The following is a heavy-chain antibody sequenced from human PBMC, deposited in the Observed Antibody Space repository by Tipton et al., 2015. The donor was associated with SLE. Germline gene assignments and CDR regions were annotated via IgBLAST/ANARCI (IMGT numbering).Heavy chain of an antibody. Sequence: TLSLTCTVSGGSISNDDYSWSWIRQHPGKGLEWLGYIQYSGITYYNPSLKSRVTISVDTSKSEFSLKLNSVTAADTAVYYCARVERFSMDYYYYYMDVWGKGTTVTVSS. J-gene: IGHJ6*03. D-gene: IGHD3-3*01. V-gene: IGHV4-31*03. CDR1: GGSISNDDYS. CDR3: ARVERFSMDYYYYYMDV. CDR2: IQYSGIT.